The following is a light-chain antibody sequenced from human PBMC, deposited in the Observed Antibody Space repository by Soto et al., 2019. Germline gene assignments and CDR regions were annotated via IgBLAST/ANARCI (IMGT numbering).Light chain of an antibody. Sequence: QSALTQPASVSGSPGQSITISCTGSSSDVARYNRVSWYQHHPVKAPLLIIYDVGSSVVSHRFSGSRSGDAASLTISGLQAEDEADYYCGSYRSDNTYVFCTGTRSLS. J-gene: IGLJ1*01. V-gene: IGLV2-14*01. CDR2: DVG. CDR3: GSYRSDNTYV. CDR1: SSDVARYNR.